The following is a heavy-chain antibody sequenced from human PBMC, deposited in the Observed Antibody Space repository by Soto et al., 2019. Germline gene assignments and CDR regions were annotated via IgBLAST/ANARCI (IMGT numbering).Heavy chain of an antibody. CDR2: IRSKANSYAT. CDR1: GYTFTSYA. Sequence: KVSCKASGYTFTSYAMHWVRQASGKGLEWVGRIRSKANSYATAYAASVKGRFTISRDDSRNTAYLQMNSLKTEDTAVYYCTRHLYDILVRGMDVWGQGTTVTVSS. V-gene: IGHV3-73*01. D-gene: IGHD3-9*01. CDR3: TRHLYDILVRGMDV. J-gene: IGHJ6*02.